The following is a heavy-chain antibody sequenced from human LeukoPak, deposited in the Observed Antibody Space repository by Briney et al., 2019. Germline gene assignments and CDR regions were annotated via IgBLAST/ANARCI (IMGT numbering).Heavy chain of an antibody. CDR2: IYYSGST. J-gene: IGHJ3*02. CDR1: GGSISSYY. D-gene: IGHD6-13*01. Sequence: PSETLSLTCTVSGGSISSYYWSWIRQPPGKGLEWIGYIYYSGSTNYNPSLKSRVTISVDTSKNQFSLKLSSVTAADTAVYYCARRGAAAGRGDAFDIWGQGTMVTVSS. V-gene: IGHV4-59*08. CDR3: ARRGAAAGRGDAFDI.